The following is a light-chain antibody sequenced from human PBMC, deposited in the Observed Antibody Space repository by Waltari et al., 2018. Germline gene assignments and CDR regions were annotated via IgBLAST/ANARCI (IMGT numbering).Light chain of an antibody. CDR2: GKD. CDR1: SLRTSY. J-gene: IGLJ3*02. V-gene: IGLV3-19*01. CDR3: SSRNGRANEVV. Sequence: SSELTQDPAVSVALRQTVRFTCQGDSLRTSYASWYQLKPGQAPVVVIYGKDKRPSGIPDRISGYSSGTTSSLTITGAQAEDEADYYCSSRNGRANEVVFAGGTKVTVL.